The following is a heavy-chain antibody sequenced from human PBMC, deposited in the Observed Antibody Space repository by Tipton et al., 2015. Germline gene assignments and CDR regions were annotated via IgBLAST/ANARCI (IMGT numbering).Heavy chain of an antibody. CDR1: GGSISSGGYY. Sequence: TLSLTCTVSGGSISSGGYYWSWIRQHPGKGLEWIGYIYYSGSTYYNPSLKSRVTISVDTSENQFSLNLSSVTAADAAVYYCARKPSGPGDYYYYGMDVWGQGTTVTVSS. V-gene: IGHV4-31*03. D-gene: IGHD6-19*01. CDR2: IYYSGST. J-gene: IGHJ6*02. CDR3: ARKPSGPGDYYYYGMDV.